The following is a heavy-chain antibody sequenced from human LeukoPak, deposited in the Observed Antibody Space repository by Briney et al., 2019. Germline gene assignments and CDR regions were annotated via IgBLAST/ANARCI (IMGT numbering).Heavy chain of an antibody. CDR2: IRRDGTYI. V-gene: IGHV3-30*02. D-gene: IGHD1-26*01. J-gene: IGHJ4*02. Sequence: PGASLRLSCAASPFGFSNFGMYWVRQTPDKGLEWVAYIRRDGTYINYLDSVKGRFSISRDNSKTTVWLQMHSLRVEDTALHYRASGGPTRGSLAYWGQGTLVTVSS. CDR3: ASGGPTRGSLAY. CDR1: PFGFSNFG.